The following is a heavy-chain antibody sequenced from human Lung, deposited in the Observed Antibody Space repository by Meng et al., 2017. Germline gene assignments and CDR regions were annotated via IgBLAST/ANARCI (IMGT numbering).Heavy chain of an antibody. CDR1: GFTFSNYA. CDR3: ARGTRVSCTGVICYPFDF. D-gene: IGHD2-8*02. J-gene: IGHJ4*02. Sequence: EVQLLESGGGLVQPVGSLRLSCAAFGFTFSNYAMCWVRQAPEKGLEWVSATAATDGGTYHAASVRGRFTISRDNSKNTLSLQMNSLRADDTAIYYCARGTRVSCTGVICYPFDFWGQGTLVTVSS. V-gene: IGHV3-23*01. CDR2: TAATDGGT.